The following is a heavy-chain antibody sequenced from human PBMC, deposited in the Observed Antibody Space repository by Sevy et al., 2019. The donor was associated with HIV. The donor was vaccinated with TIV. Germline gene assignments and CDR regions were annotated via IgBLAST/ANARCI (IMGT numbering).Heavy chain of an antibody. CDR3: AKIGKRGWDFDS. Sequence: GGSLRLSCVASGFRFSNFWMSWVRQAPGKGLEWVVNINEDGAVKYYADSVKGRFIISRDTANDSLYVQMFSLRAEDTAVYYCAKIGKRGWDFDSWGQGTRVTVSS. V-gene: IGHV3-7*01. J-gene: IGHJ4*02. D-gene: IGHD6-19*01. CDR1: GFRFSNFW. CDR2: INEDGAVK.